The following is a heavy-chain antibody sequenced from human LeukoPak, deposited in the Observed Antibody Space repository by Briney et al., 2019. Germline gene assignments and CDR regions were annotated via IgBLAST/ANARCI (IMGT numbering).Heavy chain of an antibody. CDR1: GFTFTGHY. D-gene: IGHD7-27*01. CDR2: IHAGRGDT. Sequence: GASVTLSCKASGFTFTGHYMHWVRQAPGQGLEWMGWIHAGRGDTNYAQKFQGRFTMTRDTSINTLFMELSSLRSDDTAVYYCARDENWGPDYWGRGTRFTVSS. CDR3: ARDENWGPDY. V-gene: IGHV1-2*02. J-gene: IGHJ4*02.